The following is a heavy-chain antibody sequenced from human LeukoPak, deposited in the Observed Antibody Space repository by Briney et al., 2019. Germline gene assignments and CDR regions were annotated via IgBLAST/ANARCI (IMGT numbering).Heavy chain of an antibody. D-gene: IGHD3-22*01. V-gene: IGHV3-64*01. J-gene: IGHJ1*01. Sequence: GGSLRLSCAASRFTFRSYGMHWVRQAPGKGLEYVSAISSNGGRTYYANSVKGRFTISRDNSGNTLYLQMGSLRAEDMAVYYCATYYYDSGGFHFHHWGQGTLVTVSS. CDR2: ISSNGGRT. CDR1: RFTFRSYG. CDR3: ATYYYDSGGFHFHH.